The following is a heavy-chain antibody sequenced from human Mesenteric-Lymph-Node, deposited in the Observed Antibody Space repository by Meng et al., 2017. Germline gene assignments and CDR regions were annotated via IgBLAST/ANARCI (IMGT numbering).Heavy chain of an antibody. Sequence: VQLVEAGGGVVQPGRSLRLSCAASGFTFSSYAMHWVRQAPGKGLEWVAVISYDGSNKYYADSVKGRFTISRDNSKNTLYLQLNSLRVEDTAIYYCTRAGSYRHDYWGQGTLVTVSS. D-gene: IGHD3-16*01. J-gene: IGHJ4*02. CDR2: ISYDGSNK. V-gene: IGHV3-30*07. CDR1: GFTFSSYA. CDR3: TRAGSYRHDY.